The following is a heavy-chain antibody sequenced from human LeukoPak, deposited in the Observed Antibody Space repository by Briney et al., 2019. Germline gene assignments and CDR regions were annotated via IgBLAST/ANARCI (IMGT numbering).Heavy chain of an antibody. CDR3: AREDETMDIVVVPAAMIPYFDY. J-gene: IGHJ4*02. Sequence: GGSLRLSCAASGFTFSSYSMNWVRQAPGKGMEWASSISSSSSYIYYADSVKGRFTISRDNAKNSLYLQMNSLRAEDTAVYYFAREDETMDIVVVPAAMIPYFDYWGQGTLVTVSS. V-gene: IGHV3-21*01. CDR2: ISSSSSYI. D-gene: IGHD2-2*03. CDR1: GFTFSSYS.